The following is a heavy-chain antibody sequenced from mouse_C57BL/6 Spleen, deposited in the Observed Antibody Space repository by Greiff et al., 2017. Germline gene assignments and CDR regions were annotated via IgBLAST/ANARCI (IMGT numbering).Heavy chain of an antibody. Sequence: VKLMESGAELVKPGASVKMSCKASGYTFTSYWITWVKQRPGQGLEWIGDIYPGSGSTNYNEKFKSKATLTVDTSSSTAYMQLSSLTSEDSAVYYCARSYGRDYWGQGTTLTVSS. CDR3: ARSYGRDY. CDR1: GYTFTSYW. V-gene: IGHV1-55*01. CDR2: IYPGSGST. J-gene: IGHJ2*01. D-gene: IGHD1-1*01.